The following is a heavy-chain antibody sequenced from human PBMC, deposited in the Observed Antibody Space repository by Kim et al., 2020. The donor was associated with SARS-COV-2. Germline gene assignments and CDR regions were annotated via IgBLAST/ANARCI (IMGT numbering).Heavy chain of an antibody. J-gene: IGHJ4*02. CDR2: P. Sequence: PSYAQKFQGRVTMTRDTSTSTVYMELSSLRSEDTAVYYCANSYGTYYFDYWGQGTLVTVSS. CDR3: ANSYGTYYFDY. V-gene: IGHV1-46*01. D-gene: IGHD5-18*01.